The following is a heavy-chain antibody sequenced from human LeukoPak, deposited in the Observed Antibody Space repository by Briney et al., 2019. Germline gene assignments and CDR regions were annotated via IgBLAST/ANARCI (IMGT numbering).Heavy chain of an antibody. CDR3: AKDLRQWLANDAFDI. J-gene: IGHJ3*02. D-gene: IGHD6-19*01. CDR2: IRYDGSVK. Sequence: GGSLRLSCATAGFTFSNYAMHWVRQAPGKGLEWVAFIRYDGSVKHYADSVKGRFTISRDNSKNTLDLQMNSLRAEDTAMYYCAKDLRQWLANDAFDIWGQGTMVTVSS. CDR1: GFTFSNYA. V-gene: IGHV3-30*02.